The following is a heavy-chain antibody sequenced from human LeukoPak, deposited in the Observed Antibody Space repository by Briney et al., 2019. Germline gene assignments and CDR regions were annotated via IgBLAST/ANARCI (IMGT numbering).Heavy chain of an antibody. D-gene: IGHD4-17*01. CDR2: IYPIFGTA. Sequence: SSVPVSCKASGCTFSNYAISWVRQAPGQGLEWMGGIYPIFGTANYAQKFQGRVTITADKSTSTAYMELSSLRSEDTAVYYCARDLDYGDPSWGQGTRVTVSS. CDR1: GCTFSNYA. J-gene: IGHJ5*02. V-gene: IGHV1-69*06. CDR3: ARDLDYGDPS.